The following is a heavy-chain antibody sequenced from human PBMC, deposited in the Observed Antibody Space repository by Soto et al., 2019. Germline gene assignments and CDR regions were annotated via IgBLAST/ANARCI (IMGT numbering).Heavy chain of an antibody. V-gene: IGHV4-59*11. CDR3: ARANWYSEY. CDR1: GGSINNHY. J-gene: IGHJ4*02. CDR2: IYYTGSA. Sequence: QVHLQESGPGLVKPSETLSLTCTVSGGSINNHYWSWIRQPPGKGLEWIGYIYYTGSANYNPSLESRVTTSVDTPKTRVSLNLTSLTAADTAIYYCARANWYSEYWGQGTLVTVSS. D-gene: IGHD7-27*01.